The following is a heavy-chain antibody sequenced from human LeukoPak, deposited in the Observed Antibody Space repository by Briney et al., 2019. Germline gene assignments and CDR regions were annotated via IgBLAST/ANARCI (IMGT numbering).Heavy chain of an antibody. J-gene: IGHJ4*02. CDR1: GGSISSSSYY. Sequence: SETLSLTCTVSGGSISSSSYYWGWIRQPPGKGLEWIGSIYYSGSTYYNPSLKSRVTISVDTSKNQFSLKLSSVTAADTAVYYCARTSSGWYHYWGQGTLVTVSS. D-gene: IGHD6-19*01. CDR3: ARTSSGWYHY. CDR2: IYYSGST. V-gene: IGHV4-39*01.